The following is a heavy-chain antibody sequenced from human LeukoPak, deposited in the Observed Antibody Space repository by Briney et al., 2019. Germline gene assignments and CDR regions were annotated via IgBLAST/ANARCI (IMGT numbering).Heavy chain of an antibody. D-gene: IGHD3-10*01. V-gene: IGHV4-59*08. Sequence: SETLSLTCTVSGGSISSYYWSWIRQPPGKGLEWIGNIYHSGGTFYNPSLKSRVTISVHTSKNQFSLKLSSVTAADTAVYYCARITGSYYYYYMDVWGKGTTVTVSS. CDR1: GGSISSYY. CDR2: IYHSGGT. CDR3: ARITGSYYYYYMDV. J-gene: IGHJ6*03.